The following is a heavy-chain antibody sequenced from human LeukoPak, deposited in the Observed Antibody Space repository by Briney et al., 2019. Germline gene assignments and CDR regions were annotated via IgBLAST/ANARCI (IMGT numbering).Heavy chain of an antibody. V-gene: IGHV4-34*12. J-gene: IGHJ4*02. D-gene: IGHD5-12*01. CDR1: GDSFSSYY. CDR2: IIHSGST. CDR3: ARWQRYRSFDY. Sequence: SETLSLTCVVYGDSFSSYYWSWIRQPPGKGLEWIGEIIHSGSTNYNPSLESRVTMSVDTSKNQFSLNLYSVTAADTAIYYCARWQRYRSFDYWGQGTLVTVSS.